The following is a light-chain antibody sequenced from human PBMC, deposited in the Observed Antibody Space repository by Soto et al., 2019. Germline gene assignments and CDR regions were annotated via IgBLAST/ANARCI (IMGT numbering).Light chain of an antibody. Sequence: GDRITITCRASQSISSWLAWYQQKPGKAPNFLIYDASSLESGVPSRFSGSGAGTEFTLTISSLQPDDSATYYCQQYSSLPLTSGQGTKLEIK. V-gene: IGKV1-5*01. CDR2: DAS. J-gene: IGKJ2*01. CDR3: QQYSSLPLT. CDR1: QSISSW.